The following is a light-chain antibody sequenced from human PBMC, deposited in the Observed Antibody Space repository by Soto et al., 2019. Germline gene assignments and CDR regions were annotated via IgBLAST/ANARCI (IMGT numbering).Light chain of an antibody. V-gene: IGKV1-5*03. J-gene: IGKJ1*01. CDR1: RNIDSW. Sequence: DIRMTQSPSTLSASLGDRVTISCRASRNIDSWLAWYQQRHGGIPQLLIYSASNLQNGVPSRFSGSGSGTDFTLTINGLQPDDFATYYCQEFHSSSRTFGQGTRVDMK. CDR2: SAS. CDR3: QEFHSSSRT.